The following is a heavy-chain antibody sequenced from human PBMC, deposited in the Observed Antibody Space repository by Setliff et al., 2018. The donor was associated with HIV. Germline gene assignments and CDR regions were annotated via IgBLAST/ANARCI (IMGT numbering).Heavy chain of an antibody. CDR1: DSGTYY. J-gene: IGHJ4*02. V-gene: IGHV4-4*07. Sequence: PSETLSLTCTVSDSGTYYWSWIRQPAGKGLEWIGRVSSRGDTNYNPSLKSRVTMSVDTSKNQFSLKLTSVTASDTAVYYCARAAAGNTGPFDLWGQGSPGT. CDR3: ARAAAGNTGPFDL. CDR2: VSSRGDT. D-gene: IGHD4-17*01.